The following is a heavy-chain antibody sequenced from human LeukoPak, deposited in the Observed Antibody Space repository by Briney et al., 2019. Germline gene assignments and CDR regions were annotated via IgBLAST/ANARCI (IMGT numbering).Heavy chain of an antibody. Sequence: ASVKVSCKASGYTFTSYDINWVRQATGQGLEWMGWMNPISGNTGYAQKLQGRVTMTTDTSTSTAYMELRSLRSDDTAVYYCARGGYSSSSDYWGQGTLVTVSS. D-gene: IGHD6-6*01. CDR3: ARGGYSSSSDY. CDR1: GYTFTSYD. J-gene: IGHJ4*02. CDR2: MNPISGNT. V-gene: IGHV1-8*01.